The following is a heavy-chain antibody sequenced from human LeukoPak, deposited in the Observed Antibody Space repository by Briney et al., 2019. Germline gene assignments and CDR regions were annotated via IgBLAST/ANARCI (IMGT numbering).Heavy chain of an antibody. J-gene: IGHJ4*02. CDR1: GYTVTSYG. Sequence: ASVKVSCKASGYTVTSYGISWVRQAPGQGLEWMGWISAYNGNTNYAQKLQGRVTMTTDTSTSTAYMELRSLRSDDTAVYYCARAGYGSGSYYNDYWGQGTLVTVSS. V-gene: IGHV1-18*01. CDR2: ISAYNGNT. D-gene: IGHD3-10*01. CDR3: ARAGYGSGSYYNDY.